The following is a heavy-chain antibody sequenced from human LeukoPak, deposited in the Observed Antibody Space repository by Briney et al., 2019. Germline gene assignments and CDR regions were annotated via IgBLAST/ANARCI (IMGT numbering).Heavy chain of an antibody. CDR2: INHSGST. Sequence: SQTLSLTCTVSGGSISSGGYYWSWIRQPPGKGLEWIGEINHSGSTNYNPSLKSRVTISVDTSKNQFSLKLSSATAADTAVYYCARQEKYSSGWYYWGQGTLVTVSS. D-gene: IGHD6-19*01. CDR3: ARQEKYSSGWYY. V-gene: IGHV4-30-2*01. J-gene: IGHJ4*02. CDR1: GGSISSGGYY.